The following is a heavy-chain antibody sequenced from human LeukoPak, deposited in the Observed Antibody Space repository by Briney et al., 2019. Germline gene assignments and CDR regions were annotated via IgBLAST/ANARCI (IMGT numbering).Heavy chain of an antibody. CDR1: GFTFSSYG. D-gene: IGHD3-9*01. CDR2: ISYDGSNK. J-gene: IGHJ4*02. CDR3: AKTGGQTYYDILTGYYPFDY. V-gene: IGHV3-30*18. Sequence: GGSLRLSCAASGFTFSSYGMHWVRQAPGKGLEWVAVISYDGSNKYYADSVKGRFTISRDNSKNTLYLQMNSLRAEDTAVYYCAKTGGQTYYDILTGYYPFDYWGQGTLVTVSS.